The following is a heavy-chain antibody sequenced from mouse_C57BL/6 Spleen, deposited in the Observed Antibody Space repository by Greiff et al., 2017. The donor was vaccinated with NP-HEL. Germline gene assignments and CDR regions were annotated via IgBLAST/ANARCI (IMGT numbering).Heavy chain of an antibody. Sequence: QVQLQQPGAELVKPGASVKLSCKASGYTFTSYWMHWVKQRPGQGLEWIGMIHPNSGSTNYNEKFKSKATLTVDKSSSTAYMQLSSLTSEDSAVYCCARSDYYGRDYFDYWGQGTTLTVSS. CDR2: IHPNSGST. J-gene: IGHJ2*01. D-gene: IGHD1-1*01. CDR1: GYTFTSYW. CDR3: ARSDYYGRDYFDY. V-gene: IGHV1-64*01.